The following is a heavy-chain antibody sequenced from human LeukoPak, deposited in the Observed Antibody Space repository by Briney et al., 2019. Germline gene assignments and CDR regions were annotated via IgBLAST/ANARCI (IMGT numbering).Heavy chain of an antibody. CDR2: INPSGGST. CDR1: GYTFTSYY. Sequence: ASVKVSCKASGYTFTSYYMHWVRQAPGQGLEWMGIINPSGGSTTYAQKFQGRVTMTRDTSASTVYMELSSLRSEDTAVYFCAKARQSVTARAFDYWGQGTLVTVSS. D-gene: IGHD6-6*01. V-gene: IGHV1-46*01. CDR3: AKARQSVTARAFDY. J-gene: IGHJ4*02.